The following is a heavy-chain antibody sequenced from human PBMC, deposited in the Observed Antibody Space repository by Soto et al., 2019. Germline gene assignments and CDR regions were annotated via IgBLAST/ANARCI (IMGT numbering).Heavy chain of an antibody. V-gene: IGHV3-21*01. CDR2: ISSSSSHI. J-gene: IGHJ4*02. D-gene: IGHD3-9*01. CDR1: GFTFSSYS. Sequence: EVQLVESGGGLVKPGGSLRLSCAASGFTFSSYSMNWVRQAPGKGLEWVSSISSSSSHIYYADSVRGRFTISRENAKKPLVLQMRSLGAEDTAVYYCATLRNYDFLTGYCPPDYWGQGTLVTGSS. CDR3: ATLRNYDFLTGYCPPDY.